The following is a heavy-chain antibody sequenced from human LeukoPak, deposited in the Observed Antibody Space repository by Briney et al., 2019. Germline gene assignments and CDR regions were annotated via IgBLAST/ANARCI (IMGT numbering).Heavy chain of an antibody. CDR1: GYTFTSYY. CDR3: ARGGRSSGYYWRFDY. V-gene: IGHV1-46*01. CDR2: INPSGGST. Sequence: ASVTVSYKASGYTFTSYYMHWVRQAPGQGGEWMGIINPSGGSTSYAQKFQGRVTMTRDTSTSTVYMELSSLRSEDTAVYYCARGGRSSGYYWRFDYWGQGTLVTVSS. D-gene: IGHD3-22*01. J-gene: IGHJ4*02.